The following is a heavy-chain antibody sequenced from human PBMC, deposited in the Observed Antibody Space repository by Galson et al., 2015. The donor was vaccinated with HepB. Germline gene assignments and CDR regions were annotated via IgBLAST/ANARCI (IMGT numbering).Heavy chain of an antibody. D-gene: IGHD6-13*01. Sequence: SLRLSCAASGFTFSNAWMNWVRQAPGKGLEWVGRIKSKTDGGTTDYAAPVKGRFTISRDDSKNTLYLQMNSLKTEDTAVYYCTTSEPYSSSCLQHWGQGTLVTVSS. V-gene: IGHV3-15*07. J-gene: IGHJ1*01. CDR1: GFTFSNAW. CDR3: TTSEPYSSSCLQH. CDR2: IKSKTDGGTT.